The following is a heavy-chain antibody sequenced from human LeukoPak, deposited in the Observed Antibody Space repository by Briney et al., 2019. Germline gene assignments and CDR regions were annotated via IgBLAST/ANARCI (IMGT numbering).Heavy chain of an antibody. V-gene: IGHV1-18*01. CDR1: GYTFTSYG. D-gene: IGHD3-10*01. Sequence: ASVKVSCKASGYTFTSYGISWVRQAPGQGLEWMGWISAYNGNTNYAQKLQGRVTMTTDTSTSTAYMELRSLRSEDTAVYYCARGLSPLGESSWNYYYGMDVWGQGTTVTVSS. J-gene: IGHJ6*02. CDR2: ISAYNGNT. CDR3: ARGLSPLGESSWNYYYGMDV.